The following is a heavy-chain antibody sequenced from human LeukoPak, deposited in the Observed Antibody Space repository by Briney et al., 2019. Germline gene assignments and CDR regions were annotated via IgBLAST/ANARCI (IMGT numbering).Heavy chain of an antibody. J-gene: IGHJ4*02. V-gene: IGHV3-30*02. CDR1: GFTFSSYG. Sequence: GGSLRLSCAASGFTFSSYGMHWVRQAPGKGLEWVAFIRYDGRSKYYADSVKGRFTISRDNSKNTLYLQMNSLRAEDTAVYYCAKDQDLHCSGGSCYSTLDYWGQGTLVTVSS. D-gene: IGHD2-15*01. CDR2: IRYDGRSK. CDR3: AKDQDLHCSGGSCYSTLDY.